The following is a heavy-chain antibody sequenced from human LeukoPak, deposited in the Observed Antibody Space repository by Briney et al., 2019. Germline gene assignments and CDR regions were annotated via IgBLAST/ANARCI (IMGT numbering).Heavy chain of an antibody. D-gene: IGHD5-24*01. CDR3: AKDQADGYTNYGDY. V-gene: IGHV3-23*01. CDR1: GFTFSTYA. J-gene: IGHJ4*02. Sequence: PGGSLRLSCAASGFTFSTYAMTRVRQAPGKGLEWVSTIRGDGDRTYYADSVKGRFIISRDNSKNKLYLQLSTLRAEDTAVYYCAKDQADGYTNYGDYWGQGTLVTVSS. CDR2: IRGDGDRT.